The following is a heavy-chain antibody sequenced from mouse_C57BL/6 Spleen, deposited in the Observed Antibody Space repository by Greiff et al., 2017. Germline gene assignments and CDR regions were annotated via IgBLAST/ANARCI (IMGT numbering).Heavy chain of an antibody. D-gene: IGHD2-3*01. Sequence: VQLKQPGAELVRPGASVKLSCTASGFNIKDYYMHWVKQRPEQGLEWIGRIDPEDGDTEYAPKFQGKATMTADTSSNTAYLQLSSLTSEDTAVYYCTDGYLPAWFAYWGQGTLVTVSA. CDR1: GFNIKDYY. CDR2: IDPEDGDT. CDR3: TDGYLPAWFAY. J-gene: IGHJ3*01. V-gene: IGHV14-1*01.